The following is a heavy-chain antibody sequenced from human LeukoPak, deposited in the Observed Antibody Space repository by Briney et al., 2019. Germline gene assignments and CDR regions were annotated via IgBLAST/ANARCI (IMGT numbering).Heavy chain of an antibody. CDR1: GYTFTGYC. D-gene: IGHD2-2*01. Sequence: ASVKVSCKASGYTFTGYCMHWVRQAPGQGLEWMGWINPNSGGANYAQKFQGRVTMTGDTSISTAYMELSRLRSDDTAVYYCARSSDCSSTSCYGGALNYWGQGTLVTVSS. CDR3: ARSSDCSSTSCYGGALNY. J-gene: IGHJ4*02. CDR2: INPNSGGA. V-gene: IGHV1-2*02.